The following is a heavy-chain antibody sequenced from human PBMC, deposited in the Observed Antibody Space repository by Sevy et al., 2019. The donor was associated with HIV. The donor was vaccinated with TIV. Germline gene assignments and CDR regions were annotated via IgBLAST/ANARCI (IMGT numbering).Heavy chain of an antibody. D-gene: IGHD6-13*01. CDR2: IIPIFGTA. CDR3: ARGGVSSSWRGYYYGMDV. J-gene: IGHJ6*02. V-gene: IGHV1-69*13. CDR1: GGTFSSYA. Sequence: ASVKVSCKASGGTFSSYAISWVRQAPGQGLEWMGGIIPIFGTANYAQKFQGRVTITADESTSTAYMELSSLRSEDTAVYYCARGGVSSSWRGYYYGMDVWGQWTTVTVSS.